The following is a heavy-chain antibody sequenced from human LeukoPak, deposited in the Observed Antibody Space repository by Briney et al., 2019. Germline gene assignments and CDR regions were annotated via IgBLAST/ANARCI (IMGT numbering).Heavy chain of an antibody. J-gene: IGHJ4*02. CDR1: GYTFTDYY. CDR3: ARAHQQWLPNY. CDR2: INPNSGGT. Sequence: ASVKVSCKASGYTFTDYYMHWVRQAPGQGLEWMGWINPNSGGTSYAQKFQGRVTMTRDTSISTAYMELSSLRSDDTAMFYCARAHQQWLPNYWGQGTLVTVSP. V-gene: IGHV1-2*02. D-gene: IGHD6-19*01.